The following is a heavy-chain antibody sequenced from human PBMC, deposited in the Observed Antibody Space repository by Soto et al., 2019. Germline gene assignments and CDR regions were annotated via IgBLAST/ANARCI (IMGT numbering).Heavy chain of an antibody. D-gene: IGHD3-9*01. CDR2: IYYSGST. Sequence: SETLSLTCTVSGGSISSYYWSWIRQPPGKGLEWIGYIYYSGSTDSNPSLRSRVTISVDTSENQFSLKLTSVTAADTAVYYCARHLYYDISPGYLRPYHYYGMDVWGQGTTVTVSS. CDR3: ARHLYYDISPGYLRPYHYYGMDV. J-gene: IGHJ6*02. V-gene: IGHV4-59*08. CDR1: GGSISSYY.